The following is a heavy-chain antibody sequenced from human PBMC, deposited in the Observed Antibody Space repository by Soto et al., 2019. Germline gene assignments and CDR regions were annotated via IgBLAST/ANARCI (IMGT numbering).Heavy chain of an antibody. V-gene: IGHV3-49*03. CDR2: IRNNHIRATT. D-gene: IGHD1-1*01. Sequence: GGSLRLSCVGSGFNFPYYAMGWFRQTPGKGLEWLGFIRNNHIRATTEYGATVKGRITISRDDSKNAAFLQLDRLTTEDTGVYYCARADGFFYKNLDVWGLGTTVTVSS. J-gene: IGHJ6*02. CDR1: GFNFPYYA. CDR3: ARADGFFYKNLDV.